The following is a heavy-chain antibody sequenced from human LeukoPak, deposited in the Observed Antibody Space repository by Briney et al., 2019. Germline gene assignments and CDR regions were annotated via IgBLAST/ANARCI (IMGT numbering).Heavy chain of an antibody. CDR1: RFIFSNYW. CDR2: IKQDGSDK. CDR3: ARDYRSTFDY. D-gene: IGHD1-26*01. V-gene: IGHV3-7*03. J-gene: IGHJ4*02. Sequence: GGSLRLSCAASRFIFSNYWMSWVRQAPGKGLEWVANIKQDGSDKYYVDSVKGRFTISRDNAKNSLYLQMNSLRAEDTAVYYCARDYRSTFDYWGQGTLVTVSS.